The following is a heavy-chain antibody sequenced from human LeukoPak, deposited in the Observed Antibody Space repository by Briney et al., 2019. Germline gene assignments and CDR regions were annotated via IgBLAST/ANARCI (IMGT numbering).Heavy chain of an antibody. D-gene: IGHD3-10*01. J-gene: IGHJ4*02. CDR2: ISSSSSYI. CDR1: GFTFSSYS. CDR3: ARGGLGDY. Sequence: GGSLRLSCAASGFTFSSYSMNWVRQAPGKGLEWVSFISSSSSYIYYAGSVMGRFTISRDNAKNSLYLQMNSLRAEDTAVYYCARGGLGDYWGQGTLVTVSS. V-gene: IGHV3-21*01.